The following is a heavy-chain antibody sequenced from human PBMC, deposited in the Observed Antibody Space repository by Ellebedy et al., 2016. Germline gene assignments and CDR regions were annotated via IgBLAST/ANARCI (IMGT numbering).Heavy chain of an antibody. D-gene: IGHD3-22*01. CDR3: ARDGHMNTYYYDRLDAFDI. CDR1: GGTFSSYA. J-gene: IGHJ3*02. Sequence: SVKVSXKASGGTFSSYAISWVRQAPGQGLEWMGGIIPIFGTANYAQKFQGRVTITADESTSTAYMELSSLRSEDTAVYYCARDGHMNTYYYDRLDAFDIWGQGTMVTVSS. CDR2: IIPIFGTA. V-gene: IGHV1-69*13.